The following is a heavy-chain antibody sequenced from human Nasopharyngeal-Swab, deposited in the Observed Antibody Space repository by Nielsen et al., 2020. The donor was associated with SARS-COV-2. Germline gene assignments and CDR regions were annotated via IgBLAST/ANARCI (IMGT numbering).Heavy chain of an antibody. V-gene: IGHV3-33*01. Sequence: GGLLRSPFQALGSTSTTYSLPWVRQAPGKGPEWMAVLWFDGSKEYYAASVKGRFTISRASAKNTVNLKMNSLRAEDTAMYYCTRGDKYAMDVWGPGTTVIVSS. J-gene: IGHJ6*02. CDR1: GSTSTTYS. CDR2: LWFDGSKE. CDR3: TRGDKYAMDV.